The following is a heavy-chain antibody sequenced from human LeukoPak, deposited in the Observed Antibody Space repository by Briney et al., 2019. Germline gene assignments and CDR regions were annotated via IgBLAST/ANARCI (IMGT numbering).Heavy chain of an antibody. CDR2: INHIGST. Sequence: PSETLSLTCAVYGGSFSGHYWTWIRQSPEKGLEWIGEINHIGSTNYNPSLKSRVIISVDTSKNQFSLNLNSATAADTAVYYCARASLLDIVSSYSSSRSGFAFDIWGRGTMVTVSS. CDR1: GGSFSGHY. CDR3: ARASLLDIVSSYSSSRSGFAFDI. D-gene: IGHD5/OR15-5a*01. J-gene: IGHJ3*02. V-gene: IGHV4-34*01.